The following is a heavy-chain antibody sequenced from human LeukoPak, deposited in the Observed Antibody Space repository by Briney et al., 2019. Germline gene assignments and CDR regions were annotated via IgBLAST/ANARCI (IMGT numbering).Heavy chain of an antibody. CDR2: IIPVFGTA. Sequence: SVKVSCKASGGTFSSYAITWVRQAPGQGLEWMGRIIPVFGTANYAQKFQGRVTITTDESTSTAYMELSSLRSEDTAVYYCARERDGWYDGVYWGQGTLVTVSS. CDR3: ARERDGWYDGVY. CDR1: GGTFSSYA. D-gene: IGHD6-19*01. J-gene: IGHJ4*02. V-gene: IGHV1-69*05.